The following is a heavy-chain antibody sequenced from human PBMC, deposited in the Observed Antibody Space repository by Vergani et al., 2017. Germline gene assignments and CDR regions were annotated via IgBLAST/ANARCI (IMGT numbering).Heavy chain of an antibody. CDR2: ITPFNGNT. D-gene: IGHD3-10*01. J-gene: IGHJ2*01. CDR3: ALSPTYGSGSSRYWYFDL. V-gene: IGHV1-45*02. CDR1: GYTFTYRY. Sequence: QMQLVQSGAEVKKTGSSVKVSCKASGYTFTYRYLHWVRQAPGQALEWMGWITPFNGNTNYAQKFQDRVTITRDRSMSTAYMELSSLRSEDTAMYYCALSPTYGSGSSRYWYFDLWGRGTLVTVSS.